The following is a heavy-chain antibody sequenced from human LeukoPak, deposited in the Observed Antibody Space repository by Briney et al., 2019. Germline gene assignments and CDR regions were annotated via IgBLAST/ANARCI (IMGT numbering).Heavy chain of an antibody. CDR3: VRNRNLKMTSTGILGN. D-gene: IGHD3-3*02. Sequence: GGSLRLSCAASGFTFSSYGMHWVRQAPGKGLEWVAFIRYDGSNKYYADSVKGRFTISRDNSRDTLYLQMNSLTVDDTAVYYCVRNRNLKMTSTGILGNWGLGTLVIVSS. CDR1: GFTFSSYG. CDR2: IRYDGSNK. J-gene: IGHJ4*02. V-gene: IGHV3-30*02.